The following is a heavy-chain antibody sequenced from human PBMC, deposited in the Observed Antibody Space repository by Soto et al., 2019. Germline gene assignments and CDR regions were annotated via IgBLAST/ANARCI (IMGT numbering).Heavy chain of an antibody. CDR1: GYTFTGYY. J-gene: IGHJ6*02. Sequence: GASVKVSCKASGYTFTGYYMHWVRQAPGQGLEWMGWINPNSGGTNYAQKFQGRVTMTRDTSISTAYMELSRLRSDDTAVYYCARALGYYYDSSGYYAFYYGMDVWGQGTTVTVS. V-gene: IGHV1-2*02. CDR3: ARALGYYYDSSGYYAFYYGMDV. D-gene: IGHD3-22*01. CDR2: INPNSGGT.